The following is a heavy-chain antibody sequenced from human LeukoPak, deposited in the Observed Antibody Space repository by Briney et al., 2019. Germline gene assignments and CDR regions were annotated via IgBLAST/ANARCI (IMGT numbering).Heavy chain of an antibody. J-gene: IGHJ4*02. V-gene: IGHV1-69*13. CDR2: IIPIFGTA. D-gene: IGHD6-19*01. Sequence: ASVKVSCKASGYTFTIYYISWVRQAPGQGLEWMGGIIPIFGTANYAQKFQGRVTITADESTSTAYMELSSLRSEDTAVYYCARDHQTSTYSSGWYDYWGQGTLVTVSS. CDR1: GYTFTIYY. CDR3: ARDHQTSTYSSGWYDY.